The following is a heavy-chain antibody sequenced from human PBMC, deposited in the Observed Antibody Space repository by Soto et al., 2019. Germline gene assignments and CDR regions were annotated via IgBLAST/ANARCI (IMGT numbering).Heavy chain of an antibody. CDR1: VSGFSFTTAW. V-gene: IGHV3-7*05. Sequence: GSLRLSCSASVSGFSFTTAWMGWVRQAPGKGLEWVANINEYGNDKYYADSVRGRFTISKDNAKNSLYLQMNSLRAEDTAVYYCASLQESGYDTYYYGMDVWGQGTTVTVSS. D-gene: IGHD5-12*01. CDR2: INEYGNDK. CDR3: ASLQESGYDTYYYGMDV. J-gene: IGHJ6*02.